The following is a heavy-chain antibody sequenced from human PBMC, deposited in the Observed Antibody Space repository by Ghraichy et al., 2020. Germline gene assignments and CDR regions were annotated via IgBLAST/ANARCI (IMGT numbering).Heavy chain of an antibody. CDR3: AREPRNYYGSGSYYFDY. D-gene: IGHD3-10*01. Sequence: SETLSLTCTVSGGSISSGGYYWSWIRQHPGKGLEWIGYIYYSGSTYYNPSLKSRVTISVDTSKNQFSLKLSSVTAADTAVYYCAREPRNYYGSGSYYFDYWGQGTLVTVSS. CDR1: GGSISSGGYY. J-gene: IGHJ4*02. CDR2: IYYSGST. V-gene: IGHV4-31*03.